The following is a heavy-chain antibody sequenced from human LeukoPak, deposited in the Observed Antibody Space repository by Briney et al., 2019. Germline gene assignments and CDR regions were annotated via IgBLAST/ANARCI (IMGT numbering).Heavy chain of an antibody. CDR2: ISSSSSNI. J-gene: IGHJ3*02. V-gene: IGHV3-21*01. CDR3: ARDPIGVEDAFDI. CDR1: GFTFSSYS. Sequence: GGSLRLSCATSGFTFSSYSMNWVRQAPGKGLEWVSSISSSSSNIYYADSVKGRFTISRDNAKNSLYLQMNSLSAEDTAVYYCARDPIGVEDAFDIWGQGTLVAVSS. D-gene: IGHD3-3*01.